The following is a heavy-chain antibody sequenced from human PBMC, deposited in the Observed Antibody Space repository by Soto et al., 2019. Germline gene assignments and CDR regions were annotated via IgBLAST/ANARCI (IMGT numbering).Heavy chain of an antibody. Sequence: NPGGSLRLSCAASGFTFTRYSMNWVRQAPGKGLEWVPSISSTTNYIYYADSMKGRFTVSRDNAKNSVYLEMNSLSAEDTALYYCARESEDLTSNFDYWGQGTLVTVSS. CDR1: GFTFTRYS. CDR2: ISSTTNYI. J-gene: IGHJ4*02. V-gene: IGHV3-21*01. CDR3: ARESEDLTSNFDY.